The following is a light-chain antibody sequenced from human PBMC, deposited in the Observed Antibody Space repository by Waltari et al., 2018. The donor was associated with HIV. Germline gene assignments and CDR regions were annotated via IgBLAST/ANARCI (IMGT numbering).Light chain of an antibody. V-gene: IGKV1-39*01. CDR2: AAS. J-gene: IGKJ3*01. CDR3: LQTYGSPLT. Sequence: DIQMTQSPSSLSASVGDRVTITCRASQSISSYLNWYQQKPGKAPKLLIYAASSLQSGVPSRFSGSGSGTDFTLTISSLQPEDFATYYCLQTYGSPLTFGPGTTLEVK. CDR1: QSISSY.